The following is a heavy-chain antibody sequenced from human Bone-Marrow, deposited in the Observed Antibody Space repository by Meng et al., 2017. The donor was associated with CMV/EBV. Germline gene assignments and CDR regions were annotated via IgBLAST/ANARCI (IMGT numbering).Heavy chain of an antibody. Sequence: SVKVSCKASGGTFSSYAVSWVRQAPGQGLEWMGGIIPIFGTANYAQKFQGRVTITTDESTSTAYMELSSLRSEDTAVYYCARDANYDILTGYWGGMDVWGQGTTVTVSS. CDR3: ARDANYDILTGYWGGMDV. J-gene: IGHJ6*02. D-gene: IGHD3-9*01. CDR2: IIPIFGTA. V-gene: IGHV1-69*05. CDR1: GGTFSSYA.